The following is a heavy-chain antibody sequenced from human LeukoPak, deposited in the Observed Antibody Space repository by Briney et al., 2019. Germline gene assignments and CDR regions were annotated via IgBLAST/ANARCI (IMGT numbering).Heavy chain of an antibody. D-gene: IGHD6-13*01. CDR2: ISSSSSYI. CDR3: ARDLGGSSSWYLWFDR. J-gene: IGHJ5*02. V-gene: IGHV3-21*01. CDR1: GFTFSSYS. Sequence: KPGGSLRLSCATSGFTFSSYSMNWARQAPGKGLEWVSSISSSSSYIYYADSVKGRFTISRDNAKNSLYLQMNSLRAEDTAVYYCARDLGGSSSWYLWFDRWGQGTLVTVSS.